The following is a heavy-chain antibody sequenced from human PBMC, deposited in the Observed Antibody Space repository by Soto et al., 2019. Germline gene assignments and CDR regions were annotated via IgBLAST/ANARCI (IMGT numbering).Heavy chain of an antibody. CDR2: IYYSGST. V-gene: IGHV4-39*01. D-gene: IGHD7-27*01. Sequence: SETLSLTCTVSGGSIKSSNYFWGWIRQPPGKGLEWIGSIYYSGSTYYNPSLMSRVTISADTSNNQFPLKLNSMTAADTAVYYCARPPTANLDAFEIWGQGTMVTVSS. CDR3: ARPPTANLDAFEI. CDR1: GGSIKSSNYF. J-gene: IGHJ3*02.